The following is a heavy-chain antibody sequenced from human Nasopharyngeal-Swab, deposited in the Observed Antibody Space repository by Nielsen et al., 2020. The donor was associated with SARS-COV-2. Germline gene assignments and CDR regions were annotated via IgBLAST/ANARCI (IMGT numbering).Heavy chain of an antibody. V-gene: IGHV3-7*01. CDR2: IKQDGSEK. Sequence: GGSLRLSCAASGFTFSSYWMSWVRQAPGKGLEWVANIKQDGSEKYYVDSVKGRFTISRDNAKNSMFLQMNGLRVEDTAIYYCARGPYYWGQGALVTVSS. CDR3: ARGPYY. J-gene: IGHJ4*02. CDR1: GFTFSSYW. D-gene: IGHD3-16*01.